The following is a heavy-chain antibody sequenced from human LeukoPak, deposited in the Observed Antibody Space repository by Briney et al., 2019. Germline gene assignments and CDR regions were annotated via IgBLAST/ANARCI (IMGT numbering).Heavy chain of an antibody. CDR3: ARVYSDGYNSYFDY. D-gene: IGHD5-24*01. CDR1: GFTFSDYY. V-gene: IGHV3-11*05. Sequence: GGSLRLSCAASGFTFSDYYMSWIRQAPGKGLEWVSYISSSSSYTNYADSVKGRFTISRDNAKNSLYLQMHSLRAEDTAVYYCARVYSDGYNSYFDYWGQGTLVTVSS. J-gene: IGHJ4*02. CDR2: ISSSSSYT.